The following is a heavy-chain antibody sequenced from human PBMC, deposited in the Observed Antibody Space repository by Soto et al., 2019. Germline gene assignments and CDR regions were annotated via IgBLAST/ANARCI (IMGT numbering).Heavy chain of an antibody. CDR1: GFTFSSYW. Sequence: PGGSLRLSCAASGFTFSSYWRHWVRQVPEKGLVWVSGINNDGDRTRYADSVKGRFTISRDNAKNTLYLQMDSLRAEDTAVYYCTRDVQFQRFDSWGQGTLVTVSS. D-gene: IGHD4-4*01. J-gene: IGHJ4*02. CDR2: INNDGDRT. V-gene: IGHV3-74*01. CDR3: TRDVQFQRFDS.